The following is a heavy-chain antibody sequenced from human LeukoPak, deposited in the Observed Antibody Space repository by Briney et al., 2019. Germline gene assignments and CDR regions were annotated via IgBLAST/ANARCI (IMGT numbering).Heavy chain of an antibody. CDR2: IHYSGST. CDR1: GGSISNHY. J-gene: IGHJ5*02. D-gene: IGHD2-2*01. Sequence: SETLSLTCTVSGGSISNHYWSWIRQPPGKGLEWIGYIHYSGSTNYNPSLKSRVTISVDTPKNQFSLKLTSVTAADTAVYYCARDFGRGYCSTTSCFVPWFDPWGQGTLVTVSS. V-gene: IGHV4-59*11. CDR3: ARDFGRGYCSTTSCFVPWFDP.